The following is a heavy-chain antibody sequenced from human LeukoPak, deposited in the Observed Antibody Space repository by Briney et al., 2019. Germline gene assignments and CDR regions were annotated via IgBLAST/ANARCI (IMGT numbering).Heavy chain of an antibody. Sequence: SETLSLTCTVSGGSISSSSYYWGWIRQPPGKGLEWIGSIYYSGSTYYNPSLKSRVTISVDTSKNQFSLKLSSVTAADTAVYYCARHGGAGYNIAQLDYSGQGTLVTVCS. CDR1: GGSISSSSYY. V-gene: IGHV4-39*01. D-gene: IGHD5-24*01. CDR3: ARHGGAGYNIAQLDY. CDR2: IYYSGST. J-gene: IGHJ4*02.